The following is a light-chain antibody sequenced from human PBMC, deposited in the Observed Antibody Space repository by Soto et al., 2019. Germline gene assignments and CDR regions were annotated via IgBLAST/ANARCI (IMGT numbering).Light chain of an antibody. Sequence: QSALTQPRSVSGSLGQSVTISCPGTSSDVGTYNYVSWYQQHPGKAPKVMIYDVSERPSGVPDRFSGSKSGNTASLTISGLQAEDEADYYCCSYAGSPRYVLGTGTKVTVL. CDR2: DVS. CDR1: SSDVGTYNY. CDR3: CSYAGSPRYV. V-gene: IGLV2-11*01. J-gene: IGLJ1*01.